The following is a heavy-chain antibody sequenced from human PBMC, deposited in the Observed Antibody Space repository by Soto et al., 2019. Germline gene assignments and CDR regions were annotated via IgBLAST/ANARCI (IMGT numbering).Heavy chain of an antibody. Sequence: SETLSLTCAVYGGSFSGYYWSWIRQPPGKGLEWIGEINHSGSTKYNPSLKSRVTISVDTSKNQFSLKLSSVTAADTVVYYFARGSYYGSGSYYRRWFDPWGQGTLVTVS. CDR1: GGSFSGYY. CDR2: INHSGST. CDR3: ARGSYYGSGSYYRRWFDP. D-gene: IGHD3-10*01. V-gene: IGHV4-34*01. J-gene: IGHJ5*02.